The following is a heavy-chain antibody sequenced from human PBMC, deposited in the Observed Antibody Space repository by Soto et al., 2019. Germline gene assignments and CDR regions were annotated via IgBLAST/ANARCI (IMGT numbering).Heavy chain of an antibody. Sequence: GASVMGSWKASWYTFSSYGISWGRQATGQGLEWMGWMNPNSGNTGYAQKFQGRVTMTRNTSISTAYMELSSLRSEDTAVYYCARSVIFYGSGSYDYWGQGTLVTVSS. CDR2: MNPNSGNT. V-gene: IGHV1-8*02. CDR1: WYTFSSYG. J-gene: IGHJ4*02. CDR3: ARSVIFYGSGSYDY. D-gene: IGHD3-10*01.